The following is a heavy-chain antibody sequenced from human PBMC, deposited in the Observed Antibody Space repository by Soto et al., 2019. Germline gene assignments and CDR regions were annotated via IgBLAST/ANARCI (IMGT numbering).Heavy chain of an antibody. D-gene: IGHD3-3*01. V-gene: IGHV3-48*02. J-gene: IGHJ6*02. CDR2: ISSSSSTI. CDR3: ARDLSPHSYDFWSGYGSGYYYGMDV. CDR1: GFTFSSYS. Sequence: GGSLRLSCAASGFTFSSYSMNWVRQAPGKGLEWVSYISSSSSTIYYADSVKGRFTISRDNAKNSLYLQMNSLRDEDTAVYYCARDLSPHSYDFWSGYGSGYYYGMDVWGQGTTVTVSS.